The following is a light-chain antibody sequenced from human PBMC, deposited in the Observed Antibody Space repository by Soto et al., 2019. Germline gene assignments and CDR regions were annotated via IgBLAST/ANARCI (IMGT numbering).Light chain of an antibody. J-gene: IGKJ1*01. CDR2: DAS. CDR3: QQSYSTLRT. Sequence: IQMTQSPSTRSSSFGDRVTITCRASQTITRWMAWYQQKPGKAPKLLIYDASTLESGVPSRFSGSRSGTDFTLTISSLQQEDVATYYCQQSYSTLRTFGQGTKVDIK. CDR1: QTITRW. V-gene: IGKV1-5*01.